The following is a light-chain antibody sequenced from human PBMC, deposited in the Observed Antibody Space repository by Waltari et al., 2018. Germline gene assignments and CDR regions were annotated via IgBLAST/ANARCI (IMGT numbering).Light chain of an antibody. CDR2: DVR. V-gene: IGLV2-14*03. CDR1: SSSVGVYNH. CDR3: SSFTSGSTYV. J-gene: IGLJ1*01. Sequence: QPALTPPASSSGSPGQSTTTSCTGTSSSVGVYNHVPSYQPHPGIAPKLMIYDVRKRPSGVSNRFSGSKSGNAASLTISGLQAEDEADYYCSSFTSGSTYVFGAGTKITVL.